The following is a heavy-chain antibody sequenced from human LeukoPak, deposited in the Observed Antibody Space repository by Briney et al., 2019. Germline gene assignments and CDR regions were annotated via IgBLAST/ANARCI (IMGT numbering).Heavy chain of an antibody. CDR2: MNPGSGDT. Sequence: ASVTVSFKASGYTFTPHDLTSVRQATGQGHEWMGWMNPGSGDTAYGQKSQGRVTMTRDTSMSTAYMELSSLRSEDTAVYYCARGSYYMDVWGKGPTVTVSS. CDR1: GYTFTPHD. J-gene: IGHJ6*03. V-gene: IGHV1-8*01. CDR3: ARGSYYMDV.